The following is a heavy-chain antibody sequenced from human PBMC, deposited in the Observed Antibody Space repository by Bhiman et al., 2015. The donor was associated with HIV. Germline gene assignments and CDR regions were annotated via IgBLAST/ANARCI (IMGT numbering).Heavy chain of an antibody. J-gene: IGHJ6*02. Sequence: EVQLLESGGGLVQPGGSLRLSCAASGFTFSSYAMSWVRQAPGKGLEWVSGISGSGGSTYYADSVKGRFTISRDNSKNTLYLQMSSLRAEDTAVYYCAKVRWDDYFLYGMDVWGQGTTVTVSS. CDR1: GFTFSSYA. D-gene: IGHD1-26*01. CDR3: AKVRWDDYFLYGMDV. CDR2: ISGSGGST. V-gene: IGHV3-23*01.